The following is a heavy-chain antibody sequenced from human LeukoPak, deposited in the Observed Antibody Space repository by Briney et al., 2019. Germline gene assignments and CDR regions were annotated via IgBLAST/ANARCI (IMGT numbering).Heavy chain of an antibody. CDR1: GGSISSSSYY. D-gene: IGHD1-26*01. CDR2: IYYSGST. V-gene: IGHV4-39*01. CDR3: ARHPSGSVFDY. J-gene: IGHJ4*02. Sequence: SETLSLTCTVSGGSISSSSYYWAWIRQPLGKGLEWIGSIYYSGSTYYNPSLKSRVTISVDTSKNQFSLKLSSVTAADTAVSYSARHPSGSVFDYRGQGTLVTVSS.